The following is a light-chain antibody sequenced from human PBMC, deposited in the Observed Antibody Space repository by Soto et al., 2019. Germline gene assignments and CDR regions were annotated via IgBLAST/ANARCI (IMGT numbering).Light chain of an antibody. CDR3: AQRIAWPWT. CDR1: QSFTSY. Sequence: EIVLTQSPATLSLSPGERATLSCRASQSFTSYLAWYQQQPGQAPRLLIYDTSNRAPGIPARFSGGGSGTDCPRTISSLEPEDFAVYCCAQRIAWPWTLGQGTKVDIK. CDR2: DTS. J-gene: IGKJ1*01. V-gene: IGKV3-11*01.